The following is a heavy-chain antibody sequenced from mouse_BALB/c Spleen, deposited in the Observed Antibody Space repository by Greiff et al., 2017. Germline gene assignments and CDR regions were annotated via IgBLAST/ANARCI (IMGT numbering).Heavy chain of an antibody. CDR3: TRSDYAMDY. Sequence: QVQLQQSGAELVKPGASVKLSCKASGYTFTSYYMYWVKQRPGQGLEWIGEINPSNGGTNFNEKFKSKATLTVDKSSSTAYMQLSSLTSEDSAVYYCTRSDYAMDYWGQGTSVTVSS. V-gene: IGHV1S81*02. J-gene: IGHJ4*01. CDR2: INPSNGGT. CDR1: GYTFTSYY.